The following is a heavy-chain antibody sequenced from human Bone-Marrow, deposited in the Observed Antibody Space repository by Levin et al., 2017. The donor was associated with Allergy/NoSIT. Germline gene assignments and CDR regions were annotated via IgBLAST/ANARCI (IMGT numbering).Heavy chain of an antibody. CDR3: AAANPYSYDF. CDR2: INPSDGST. Sequence: ASVKVSCKASEYTFTNYYIHWVRQAPGQGLEWMGMINPSDGSTRYAPNFQGRVTMTRDTSTTTVHMDLSSLRSDDTGMFYCAAANPYSYDFWGQGTLVTVSS. J-gene: IGHJ4*02. V-gene: IGHV1-46*01. CDR1: EYTFTNYY. D-gene: IGHD2-15*01.